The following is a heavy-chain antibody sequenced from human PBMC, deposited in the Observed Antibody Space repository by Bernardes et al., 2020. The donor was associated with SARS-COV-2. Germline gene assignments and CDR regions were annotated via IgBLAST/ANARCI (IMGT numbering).Heavy chain of an antibody. Sequence: GGSLRLSCEVSGFVFSDYAMTWVRRPPGKGLECVAVISGSGGSTYYAESVKGRFTVSRDNSKNTLFLQMDSLRAEDTAVYYCAKDDDRPLFGAPGFDSWGQGTLVTVSS. V-gene: IGHV3-23*01. J-gene: IGHJ4*02. CDR2: ISGSGGST. D-gene: IGHD3-3*01. CDR3: AKDDDRPLFGAPGFDS. CDR1: GFVFSDYA.